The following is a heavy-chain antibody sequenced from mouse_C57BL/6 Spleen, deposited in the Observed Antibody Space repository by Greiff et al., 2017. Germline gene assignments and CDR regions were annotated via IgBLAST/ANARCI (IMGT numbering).Heavy chain of an antibody. V-gene: IGHV1-50*01. J-gene: IGHJ3*01. D-gene: IGHD6-1*01. CDR1: GYTFTSYW. Sequence: QVQLQQPGAELVKPGASVKLSCKASGYTFTSYWMQWVKQRPGQGLEWIGEIDPSDSYTNYNQKFKGKATLTVDTSSSTAYMQLSSRTSEDSAVYYCARAAGPEFADWGQGTLVTVSA. CDR2: IDPSDSYT. CDR3: ARAAGPEFAD.